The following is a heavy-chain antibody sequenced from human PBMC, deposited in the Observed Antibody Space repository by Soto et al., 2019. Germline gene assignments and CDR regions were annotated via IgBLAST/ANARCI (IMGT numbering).Heavy chain of an antibody. J-gene: IGHJ5*02. Sequence: SETLSLTCTVSGYSISSGYYWGWIRQPPGKGLEWIGSIYHSGSTYYNPSLKSRVTISVDTSKNQFSLKLSSVTAADTAVYYCARDLYYDILTGLNWFDPWGQGTQVTVSS. D-gene: IGHD3-9*01. V-gene: IGHV4-38-2*02. CDR1: GYSISSGYY. CDR3: ARDLYYDILTGLNWFDP. CDR2: IYHSGST.